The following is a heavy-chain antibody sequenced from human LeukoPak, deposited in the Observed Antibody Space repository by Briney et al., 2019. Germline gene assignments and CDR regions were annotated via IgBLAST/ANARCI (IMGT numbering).Heavy chain of an antibody. CDR2: IIGSGGST. J-gene: IGHJ4*02. D-gene: IGHD3-9*01. V-gene: IGHV3-23*02. Sequence: PRGSLRLSWAPSGITLTSKAMSWVRQDPGKGLEWDSAIIGSGGSTYYGASVDGRFTISRGNSKNTLYMQMNSMRAEETAVYYCAKKGLYYDILTGYLLFDYWGQGTLVTVSS. CDR1: GITLTSKA. CDR3: AKKGLYYDILTGYLLFDY.